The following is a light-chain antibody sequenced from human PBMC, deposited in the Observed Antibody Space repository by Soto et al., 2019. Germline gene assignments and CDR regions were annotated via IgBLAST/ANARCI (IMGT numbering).Light chain of an antibody. J-gene: IGLJ2*01. Sequence: QPVLTQPPSASGTPGQRVTISCSGSSSNIGSNYVFWYQHLPGAAPRLLIYNNNLRPSGVPDRFSGSKSGTSASLAISGLRSDDEADYYCATGDTSLSGVVFGGGTKLTVL. CDR1: SSNIGSNY. CDR2: NNN. CDR3: ATGDTSLSGVV. V-gene: IGLV1-47*02.